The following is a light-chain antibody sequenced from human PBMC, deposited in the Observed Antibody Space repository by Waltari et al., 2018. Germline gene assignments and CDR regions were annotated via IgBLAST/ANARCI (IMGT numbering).Light chain of an antibody. V-gene: IGKV1-27*01. CDR1: QGISND. CDR2: AAS. J-gene: IGKJ1*01. CDR3: QKYNSAPRT. Sequence: DIQMTQSPSSLAASVGDRVTITCRASQGISNDLAWYQQKPGKVPKLLIYAASTLQSGVPSRFNGSGSGTDFTLTISSLQPEDVATYYCQKYNSAPRTCGQGTKGEIK.